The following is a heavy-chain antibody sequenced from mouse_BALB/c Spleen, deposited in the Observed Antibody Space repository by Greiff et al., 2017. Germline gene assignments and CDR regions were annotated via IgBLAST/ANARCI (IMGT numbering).Heavy chain of an antibody. Sequence: QVQLQQSGAELMKPGASVKISCKATGYTFSSYWIEWVKQRPGHGLEWIGEILPGSGSTNYNEKFKGKATFTADTSSNTAYMQLSSLTSEDSAVYYCARGAYDYFYAMDYWGQGTSVTVSS. V-gene: IGHV1-9*01. CDR1: GYTFSSYW. D-gene: IGHD2-4*01. J-gene: IGHJ4*01. CDR2: ILPGSGST. CDR3: ARGAYDYFYAMDY.